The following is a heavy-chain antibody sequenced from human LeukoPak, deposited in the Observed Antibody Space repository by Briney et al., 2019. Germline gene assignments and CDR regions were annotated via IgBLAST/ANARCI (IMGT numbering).Heavy chain of an antibody. CDR2: IYPSGST. CDR3: ARVDNFGDYYY. Sequence: SETLSLTCTVSGGSISSYYWSWIRQPAGKGLEWIGHIYPSGSTNYNPSLKSRVTMSVDTSKNQFSLKLSSVTAADTAVYYCARVDNFGDYYYWGQGTLVTVSS. D-gene: IGHD4-17*01. J-gene: IGHJ4*02. CDR1: GGSISSYY. V-gene: IGHV4-4*07.